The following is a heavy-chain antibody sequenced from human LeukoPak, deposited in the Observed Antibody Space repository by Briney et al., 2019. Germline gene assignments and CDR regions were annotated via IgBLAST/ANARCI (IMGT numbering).Heavy chain of an antibody. D-gene: IGHD4-23*01. V-gene: IGHV1-46*01. CDR3: ATLGHDYGGNRASGWFDP. CDR1: GYTFTSYY. J-gene: IGHJ5*02. Sequence: GASVKVSCKASGYTFTSYYMHWVRQAPGQGLEWMGIINPSGGSTSYAQKFQGRVTMTRDTSTSTVYMELSSLRSEDTAVYYCATLGHDYGGNRASGWFDPWGQGTLVTVSS. CDR2: INPSGGST.